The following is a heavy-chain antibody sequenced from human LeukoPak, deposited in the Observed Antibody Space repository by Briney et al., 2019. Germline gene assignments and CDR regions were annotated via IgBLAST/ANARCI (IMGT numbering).Heavy chain of an antibody. D-gene: IGHD3-16*02. CDR1: GYTFTGYY. Sequence: ASVAVSCKASGYTFTGYYMHWVRQAPGQGLEWMGWINPNSGGTNYAQMFQGRVTLTRDTSISTAYMELSRLTSDDAAVYYCARGVRSELRLGELSLRDFDYWGQGTLVTVS. J-gene: IGHJ4*02. V-gene: IGHV1-2*02. CDR2: INPNSGGT. CDR3: ARGVRSELRLGELSLRDFDY.